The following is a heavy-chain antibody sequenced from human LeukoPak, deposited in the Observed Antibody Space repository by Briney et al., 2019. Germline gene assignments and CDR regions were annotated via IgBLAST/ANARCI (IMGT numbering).Heavy chain of an antibody. CDR1: GASISSYY. D-gene: IGHD2-15*01. CDR2: IYYSGSI. V-gene: IGHV4-59*08. J-gene: IGHJ3*02. Sequence: LETLSLTCTVSGASISSYYWSWIRQPPGKGLEWIGDIYYSGSIKYNPSLKSRVTISVDTSNNQFSLRLGSVTAADTAVYHCARHCCSGPAKRVFDIWGQGTMVTVSS. CDR3: ARHCCSGPAKRVFDI.